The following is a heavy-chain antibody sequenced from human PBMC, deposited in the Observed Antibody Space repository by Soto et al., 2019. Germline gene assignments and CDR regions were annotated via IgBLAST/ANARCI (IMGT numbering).Heavy chain of an antibody. D-gene: IGHD3-22*01. J-gene: IGHJ5*02. CDR2: FDPEDGET. CDR1: GYTLTELS. Sequence: ASVKVSCKVSGYTLTELSMHWVRQAPGKGLEWMGGFDPEDGETIYAQKFQGRVTMTEGTSTDTAYMELSSLRSEDTAVYYCATDILGGYYDSSGYYDWFDPWGQGTLVTV. V-gene: IGHV1-24*01. CDR3: ATDILGGYYDSSGYYDWFDP.